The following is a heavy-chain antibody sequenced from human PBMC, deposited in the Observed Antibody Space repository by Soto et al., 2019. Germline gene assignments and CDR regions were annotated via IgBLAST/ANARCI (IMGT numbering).Heavy chain of an antibody. Sequence: QLQLQESGPGLVKPSETLSLTCTVSGSSISSSSYYWGGIRQPPGKGLEWIGSIYYSGSTYYNPSLKSRVTISVDTSKNQFSLKLSCVTAADTAVYYCARRGSGSYSDYWGQGTLVTVSS. D-gene: IGHD3-10*01. V-gene: IGHV4-39*01. J-gene: IGHJ4*02. CDR3: ARRGSGSYSDY. CDR2: IYYSGST. CDR1: GSSISSSSYY.